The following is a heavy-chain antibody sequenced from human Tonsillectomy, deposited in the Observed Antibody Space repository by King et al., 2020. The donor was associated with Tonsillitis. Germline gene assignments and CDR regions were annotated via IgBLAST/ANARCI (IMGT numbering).Heavy chain of an antibody. CDR3: AKGGGKVVITYFDY. D-gene: IGHD3-22*01. Sequence: VQLVESGGGLVQPGGSLRLSCAVSGFTFGSYAMGWVRQAPGKGLEWLSVIYSAGTITYYADSVKGRFTISRDNSENTLYLQMNSLRAEDTAVYYCAKGGGKVVITYFDYWGQGTLVTVSS. CDR2: IYSAGTIT. J-gene: IGHJ4*02. CDR1: GFTFGSYA. V-gene: IGHV3-23*03.